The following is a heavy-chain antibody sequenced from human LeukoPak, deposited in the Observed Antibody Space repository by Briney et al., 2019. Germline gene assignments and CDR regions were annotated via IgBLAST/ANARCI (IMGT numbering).Heavy chain of an antibody. Sequence: PSETLSLTCTVSGGSISSYYWSWIRQPPGKGLEWIGYIYYSGSTNYNPSLKSRVTISVDTSKNQFSLKLSSVTAADTAVYYCASKRTYSRTNDAFDIWGQGTMVTVSS. CDR1: GGSISSYY. CDR3: ASKRTYSRTNDAFDI. J-gene: IGHJ3*02. V-gene: IGHV4-59*01. D-gene: IGHD6-13*01. CDR2: IYYSGST.